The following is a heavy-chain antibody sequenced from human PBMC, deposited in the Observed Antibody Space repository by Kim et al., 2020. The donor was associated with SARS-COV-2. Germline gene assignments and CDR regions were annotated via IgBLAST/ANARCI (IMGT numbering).Heavy chain of an antibody. D-gene: IGHD2-15*01. V-gene: IGHV1-18*01. CDR3: ARSDCSGGSCNVYYGMDV. Sequence: ASVKVSCKASGYTFTSYGISWVRQAPGQGLEWMGWISAYNGNTNYAQKLQGIVTMTTDTSTSTAYMELRSLRSDDTAVYYCARSDCSGGSCNVYYGMDVWGQGTTVTVSS. CDR2: ISAYNGNT. J-gene: IGHJ6*02. CDR1: GYTFTSYG.